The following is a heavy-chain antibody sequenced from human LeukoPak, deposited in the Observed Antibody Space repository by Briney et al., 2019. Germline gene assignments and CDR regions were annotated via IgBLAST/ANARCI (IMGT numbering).Heavy chain of an antibody. CDR1: GCTFTSYA. D-gene: IGHD2-2*01. J-gene: IGHJ4*02. CDR2: VIPIFGTA. V-gene: IGHV1-69*13. CDR3: ARGTAARYFDY. Sequence: SVKVSFKSSGCTFTSYAISWVRQAPGQGLEWMGGVIPIFGTATYAQPSQGRGTTTADESTTTDFTALSSPISKDTAAHYCARGTAARYFDYWGQGTLVTVSS.